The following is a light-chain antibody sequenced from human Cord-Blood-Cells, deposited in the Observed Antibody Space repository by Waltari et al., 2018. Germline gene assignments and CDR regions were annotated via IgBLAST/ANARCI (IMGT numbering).Light chain of an antibody. V-gene: IGLV2-8*01. J-gene: IGLJ1*01. CDR3: SSYAGSNNYV. CDR2: EVS. Sequence: QSALTQPPSASGSPGQSVTIPCTGTSSDVGGYNSASWYQQHPGKAPKLMIYEVSKRPSGVPDRFSGSKSGNTASLTVSGLQAEDEADYYCSSYAGSNNYVFGTGTKVTVL. CDR1: SSDVGGYNS.